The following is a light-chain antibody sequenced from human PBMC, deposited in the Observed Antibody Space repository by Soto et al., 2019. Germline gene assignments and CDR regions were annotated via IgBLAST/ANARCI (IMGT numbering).Light chain of an antibody. V-gene: IGKV1-5*01. CDR2: DVS. J-gene: IGKJ1*01. CDR3: QQYDSYRT. Sequence: IPMTQSPSTLSAYVGDRVTITCRPSQNISTSLAWYQQKSGRAPKLLIYDVSNLESGVPSRFSGSGSGTEFSLTIRGLQPDDFATYYCQQYDSYRTFGQGTKVDIK. CDR1: QNISTS.